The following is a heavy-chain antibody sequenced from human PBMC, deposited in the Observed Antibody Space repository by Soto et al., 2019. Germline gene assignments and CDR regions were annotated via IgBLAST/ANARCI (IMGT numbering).Heavy chain of an antibody. CDR2: ISHYNDYT. CDR3: ARGGYYDNVLKKLNYYGLDV. D-gene: IGHD3-16*01. CDR1: GYTFIRYG. Sequence: QVQLVQSAAEVKKPGASVKVSCKASGYTFIRYGITWVRQAPGQGLEWVGWISHYNDYTEYAQKFHGRVTMTTDTSTKTVNMALRGLRFNDTAVYYCARGGYYDNVLKKLNYYGLDVWGQGTTVTVSS. J-gene: IGHJ6*02. V-gene: IGHV1-18*01.